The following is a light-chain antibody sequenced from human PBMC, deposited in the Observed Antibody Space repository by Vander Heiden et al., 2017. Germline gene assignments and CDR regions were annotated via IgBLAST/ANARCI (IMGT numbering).Light chain of an antibody. CDR1: SSDVGGYNY. V-gene: IGLV2-14*01. J-gene: IGLJ1*01. CDR3: SSYTSSPYV. Sequence: QSALTQPASVSGSPGQSITISCTGTSSDVGGYNYVSWYQQHPGKAPKLIIYEVSNRPSGVSNLFSVSKSGNTASLTLSGLQAEDEADYYCSSYTSSPYVFGTGTKVTVL. CDR2: EVS.